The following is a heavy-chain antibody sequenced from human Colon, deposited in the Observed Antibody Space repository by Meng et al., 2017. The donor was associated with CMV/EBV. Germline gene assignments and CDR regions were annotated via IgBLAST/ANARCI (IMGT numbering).Heavy chain of an antibody. D-gene: IGHD6-6*01. Sequence: LSCTVSGGSISSGGYYWSWIRQHPGKGLEWIGYIYYSGSTYYNPSLKSRVTISVDTSKNQFSLKLSSVTAADTAVYYCARGGGAARPYYYGMDVWGQGTTVTVSS. J-gene: IGHJ6*02. CDR1: GGSISSGGYY. CDR3: ARGGGAARPYYYGMDV. V-gene: IGHV4-31*03. CDR2: IYYSGST.